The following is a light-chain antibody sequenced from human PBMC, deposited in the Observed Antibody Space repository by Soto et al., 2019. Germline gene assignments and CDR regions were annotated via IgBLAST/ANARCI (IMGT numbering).Light chain of an antibody. CDR3: GSWDSSLSAYD. V-gene: IGLV1-51*01. CDR2: DDD. J-gene: IGLJ1*01. Sequence: QSVMSQPPSVSAAPGQRVTISCSGRSSNIGGNSVSWYQQLPGTAPKLLIYDDDQRPSGIPDRFSGSKSGTSATLGITGYQTGDEADYYCGSWDSSLSAYDFGTGTKVTVL. CDR1: SSNIGGNS.